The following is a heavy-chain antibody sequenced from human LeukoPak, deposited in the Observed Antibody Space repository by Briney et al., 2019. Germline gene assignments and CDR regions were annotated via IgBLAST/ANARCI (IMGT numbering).Heavy chain of an antibody. V-gene: IGHV3-7*01. Sequence: GGSLRLSCAVSGFAVSGYWMSWVRQGPGKGLEWVANINQDGSEKYYVDSVKGRFTISRDNAENSLFLQMNSLRAEDTAVYYCAARPQRLPDYWGRGTPVTVSS. J-gene: IGHJ4*02. D-gene: IGHD4-11*01. CDR1: GFAVSGYW. CDR2: INQDGSEK. CDR3: AARPQRLPDY.